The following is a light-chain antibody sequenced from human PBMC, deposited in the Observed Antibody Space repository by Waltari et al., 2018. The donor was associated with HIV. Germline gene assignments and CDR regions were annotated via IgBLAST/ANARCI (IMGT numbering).Light chain of an antibody. CDR1: QSVSSY. CDR3: QQRSNWPPLLT. J-gene: IGKJ4*01. Sequence: EIVLTQSPTTLSLSPGERASQSVSSYLAWYHQKPGQAPRLLIYDASNRATGIPARFSGSGSGTDFTLTISSLEPEDCAVYYCQQRSNWPPLLTFGGGTKVEIK. CDR2: DAS. V-gene: IGKV3-11*01.